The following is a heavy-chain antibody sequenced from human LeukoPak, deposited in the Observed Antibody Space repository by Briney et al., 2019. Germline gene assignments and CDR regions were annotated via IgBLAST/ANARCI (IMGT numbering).Heavy chain of an antibody. CDR2: INWNGGST. Sequence: GGSLRLSCAASGFTFDDYGMSWVRQAPGKGLEWVSGINWNGGSTGYADSVKGRFTISRDNAKNSLYLQMNSLRAEDTAVYYCARDYSPFQLGTGGYWGQGTLVTVSS. CDR1: GFTFDDYG. CDR3: ARDYSPFQLGTGGY. V-gene: IGHV3-20*04. D-gene: IGHD1-1*01. J-gene: IGHJ4*02.